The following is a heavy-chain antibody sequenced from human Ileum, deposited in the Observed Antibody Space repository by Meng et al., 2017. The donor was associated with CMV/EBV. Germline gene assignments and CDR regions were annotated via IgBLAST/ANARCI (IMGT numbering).Heavy chain of an antibody. CDR3: VKRLYCGSTTCSKGMDV. CDR2: IYSGGSDT. Sequence: GESLKISCAASGFTFSSYAMTWVRQAPGKGLEWVSLIYSGGSDTFYADSVKGRFTISRDKSKDMLYLQMNSLRAEDTAVYFCVKRLYCGSTTCSKGMDVWGQGTTVTVSS. V-gene: IGHV3-23*03. CDR1: GFTFSSYA. D-gene: IGHD2-2*01. J-gene: IGHJ6*01.